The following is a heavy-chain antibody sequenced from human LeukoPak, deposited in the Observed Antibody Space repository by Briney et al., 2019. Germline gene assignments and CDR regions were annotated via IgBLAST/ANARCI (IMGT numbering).Heavy chain of an antibody. CDR3: AKDRPRTVGYPVDS. J-gene: IGHJ4*02. D-gene: IGHD1-26*01. Sequence: GGSLRLSCAASGFTFSSFAMSWVRQAPGKGLEWVSGISGSGGDTYYADSVKSRFTISRDNSKNTLYVQMNSLRAEDTAVYYCAKDRPRTVGYPVDSWGQGTLSPPPQ. CDR2: ISGSGGDT. V-gene: IGHV3-23*01. CDR1: GFTFSSFA.